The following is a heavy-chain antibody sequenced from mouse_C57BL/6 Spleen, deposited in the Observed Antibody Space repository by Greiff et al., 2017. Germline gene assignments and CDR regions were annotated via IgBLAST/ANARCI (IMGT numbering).Heavy chain of an antibody. V-gene: IGHV5-6*01. CDR3: ATYDYDGDWYFDV. J-gene: IGHJ1*03. CDR2: ISSGGSYT. D-gene: IGHD2-4*01. CDR1: GFTFSSYG. Sequence: EVKLVESGGDLVKPGGSLKLSCAASGFTFSSYGMSWVRQTPDKRLEWVATISSGGSYTYYPDSVKGRFTISRDNAKNTLYLQMRSLKSEDTAMYYCATYDYDGDWYFDVWGTGTTVTVSS.